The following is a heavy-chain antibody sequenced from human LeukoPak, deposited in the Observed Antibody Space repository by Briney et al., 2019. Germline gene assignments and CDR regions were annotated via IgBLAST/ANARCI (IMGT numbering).Heavy chain of an antibody. CDR3: ARCLTGSSGWYDTYYFDY. V-gene: IGHV1-8*01. J-gene: IGHJ4*02. D-gene: IGHD6-19*01. Sequence: ASVKVSCKASGYTFTSYDINWVRQATGQGLEWMGWMNPNSGNTGYAQKFQDRATMTRNTSISTAYMELSGLRSEDTAMYYCARCLTGSSGWYDTYYFDYWGQGTLVTVSS. CDR2: MNPNSGNT. CDR1: GYTFTSYD.